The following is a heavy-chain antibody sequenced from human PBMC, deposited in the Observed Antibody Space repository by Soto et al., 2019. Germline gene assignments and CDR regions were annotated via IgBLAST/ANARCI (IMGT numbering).Heavy chain of an antibody. J-gene: IGHJ5*02. CDR3: ARGTGGLDH. D-gene: IGHD2-15*01. Sequence: EVQLVESGGGFVQPGGSLRLSCAASGYMFSNYWMHWVRQAPGKGLVWVSHINNDGSSASYVDSVKGRFSISRDNAKNTVDLQMNSLGVDDTAVYYCARGTGGLDHWGQGILVIVSS. CDR2: INNDGSSA. CDR1: GYMFSNYW. V-gene: IGHV3-74*01.